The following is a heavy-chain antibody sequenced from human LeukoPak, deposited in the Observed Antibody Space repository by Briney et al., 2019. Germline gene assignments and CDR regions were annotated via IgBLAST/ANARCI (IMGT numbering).Heavy chain of an antibody. D-gene: IGHD6-19*01. CDR2: TYYSGNT. CDR3: ARNQAVAANRGAFDI. CDR1: GYSISSNNW. V-gene: IGHV4-28*01. Sequence: SDTLSFTCAVSGYSISSNNWWAWIRQPPGKGLEWIGYTYYSGNTYYNPYNPSLTSRVTMSVDTSKNQFSLKLDSVTEIDTAMYYCARNQAVAANRGAFDIWGQGTMVTVSS. J-gene: IGHJ3*02.